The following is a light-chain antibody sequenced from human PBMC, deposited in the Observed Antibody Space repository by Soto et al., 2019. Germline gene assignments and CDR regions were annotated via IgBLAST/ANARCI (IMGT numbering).Light chain of an antibody. Sequence: DIQMTQSPSTLSASVGDRVTITCRASQIISSWLAWYQQKPGKAPKLLIYKAYSLESRVPSRFSGSGSGTEFTLTISSLQPDDFATYYCQQYNSNPLTFGGGTKVEIK. CDR3: QQYNSNPLT. CDR2: KAY. J-gene: IGKJ4*01. CDR1: QIISSW. V-gene: IGKV1-5*03.